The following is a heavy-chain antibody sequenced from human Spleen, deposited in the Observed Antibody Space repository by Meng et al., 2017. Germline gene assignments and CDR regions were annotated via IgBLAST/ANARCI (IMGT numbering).Heavy chain of an antibody. J-gene: IGHJ6*02. CDR3: ARDYPHLSYYYGMDV. V-gene: IGHV4-59*11. CDR1: GGSISNHY. CDR2: IYYSGTS. Sequence: SETLSLTCTVSGGSISNHYWTWIRQPPGKGLEWIGYIYYSGTSNYNPSLKSRVTISVDTSKNQFSLKLSSVTAADTAVYYCARDYPHLSYYYGMDVWGQGTTVTAP.